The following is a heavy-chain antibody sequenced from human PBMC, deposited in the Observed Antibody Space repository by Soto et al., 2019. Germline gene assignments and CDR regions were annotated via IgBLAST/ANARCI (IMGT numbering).Heavy chain of an antibody. J-gene: IGHJ6*02. Sequence: PSQTLSLTCAISGDSVSSNSAAWNWIRQSPSRGLEWLGRTYYRSKWYNDYAVSVKSRITINPDTSKNQFSLQLNSVTPEDTAVYYCARDLKENCSSTSCYAPHYYYGMHVWGQGTTVTVSS. CDR1: GDSVSSNSAA. D-gene: IGHD2-2*01. V-gene: IGHV6-1*01. CDR3: ARDLKENCSSTSCYAPHYYYGMHV. CDR2: TYYRSKWYN.